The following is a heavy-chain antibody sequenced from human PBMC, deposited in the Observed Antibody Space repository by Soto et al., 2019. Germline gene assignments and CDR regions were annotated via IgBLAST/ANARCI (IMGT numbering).Heavy chain of an antibody. V-gene: IGHV4-59*11. Sequence: QVQLQESGPGLVKPSETLSLTCTVSGGSISSHYWIWMRQPPGKGLEYIGYIYSSGSTNYNPSLKSRVTISIATSKSQFSLKVSSVTAADTAVYYCARGGSSGWFYFDYWGQGTLVTVSS. CDR3: ARGGSSGWFYFDY. CDR2: IYSSGST. CDR1: GGSISSHY. J-gene: IGHJ4*02. D-gene: IGHD6-19*01.